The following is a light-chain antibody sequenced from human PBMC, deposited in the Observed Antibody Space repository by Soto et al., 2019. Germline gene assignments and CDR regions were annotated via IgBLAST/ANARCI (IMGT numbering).Light chain of an antibody. CDR2: GAS. CDR1: RSVSSS. CDR3: QQYDNWPTLT. J-gene: IGKJ4*01. V-gene: IGKV3-15*01. Sequence: EIVMTQSPVTLSVSPGERATLSCRASRSVSSSLAWYQQKPGQAPRLLIYGASTRATGIPARFTGSGSGPEFTLTISSLQSDDFAIYDCQQYDNWPTLTVGGGTKVESK.